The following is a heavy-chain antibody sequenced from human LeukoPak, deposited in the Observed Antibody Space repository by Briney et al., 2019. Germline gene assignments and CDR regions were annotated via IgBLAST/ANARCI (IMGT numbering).Heavy chain of an antibody. CDR3: ARTRPGYSTLGY. V-gene: IGHV4-59*01. CDR2: VFYTGST. CDR1: GDSISPYY. J-gene: IGHJ4*02. D-gene: IGHD1-26*01. Sequence: SETLSLTCTVSGDSISPYYWSWIRQPPGGGLEWIGYVFYTGSTNYNSSLKSRVTISVDTSRNQFSLKLTSVTAADAAVYYCARTRPGYSTLGYWGQGTLVTVSS.